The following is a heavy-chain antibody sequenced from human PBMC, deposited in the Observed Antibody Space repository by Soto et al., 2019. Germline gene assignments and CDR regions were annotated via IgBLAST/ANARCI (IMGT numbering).Heavy chain of an antibody. Sequence: ASVKVSCKASGYTFTSYAMHWVRQAPGQRLEWMGWINAGNGNTKYSQKFQGRVTITRDTSASTAYMELSSLRSEDTAVYYCASGTYYDFWSGYRFGYYGTDVWGQGTTVTVSS. CDR3: ASGTYYDFWSGYRFGYYGTDV. V-gene: IGHV1-3*01. CDR2: INAGNGNT. D-gene: IGHD3-3*01. CDR1: GYTFTSYA. J-gene: IGHJ6*02.